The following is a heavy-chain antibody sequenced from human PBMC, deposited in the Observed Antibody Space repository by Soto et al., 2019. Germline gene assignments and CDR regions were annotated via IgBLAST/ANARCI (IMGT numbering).Heavy chain of an antibody. J-gene: IGHJ5*02. D-gene: IGHD6-13*01. CDR1: GYTFTSYG. V-gene: IGHV1-3*01. CDR2: INAANGDT. CDR3: VRRHVSATGIDWFDP. Sequence: GASVKVSCKASGYTFTSYGIHWVRQDPRQRLEWMGWINAANGDTKYSPKFQGRVTITRDTSASTAYMELSSLRSEDTAVYYCVRRHVSATGIDWFDPWGQGTLVTVSS.